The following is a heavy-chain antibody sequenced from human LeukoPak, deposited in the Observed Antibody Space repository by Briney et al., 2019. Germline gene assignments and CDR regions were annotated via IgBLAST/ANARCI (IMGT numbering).Heavy chain of an antibody. J-gene: IGHJ6*02. Sequence: GGSLRRSCAASGFTFSSYAMHWVRQAPGKGLEWVAVISYDGSNKYYADSVKGRFTISRDNSKNTLYLQMNSLRVEDTAVYYCARECGTDLYYYYGMDVWGQGTTVTVSS. D-gene: IGHD1-26*01. CDR3: ARECGTDLYYYYGMDV. V-gene: IGHV3-30-3*01. CDR1: GFTFSSYA. CDR2: ISYDGSNK.